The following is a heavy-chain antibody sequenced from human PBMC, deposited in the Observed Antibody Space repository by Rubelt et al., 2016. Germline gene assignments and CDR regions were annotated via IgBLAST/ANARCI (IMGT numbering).Heavy chain of an antibody. CDR2: MNPNSGDT. CDR1: GYTFTNYD. J-gene: IGHJ5*02. D-gene: IGHD6-13*01. CDR3: AVRGSSSSLCS. V-gene: IGHV1-8*01. Sequence: QVQLVQSGAELRNPGASVRVSCKASGYTFTNYDINWVRQATGQGLEWMGWMNPNSGDTGYAQKFQGRVTMTRNTAISTAYMELSSLTSEDTAVYYCAVRGSSSSLCSWGQGILVTVSS.